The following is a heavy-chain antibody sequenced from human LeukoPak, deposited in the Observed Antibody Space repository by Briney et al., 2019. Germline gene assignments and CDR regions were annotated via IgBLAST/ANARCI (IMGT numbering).Heavy chain of an antibody. CDR3: ASGGIYYGAAFDF. CDR2: INWNGGST. Sequence: PGGSLRLSCAASGFTFDDYGMSWVRQTPGKVLEWVSGINWNGGSTGYADSVKGRFTISRDNAKNSLYLQMNSLRAEDTALYYCASGGIYYGAAFDFWGQGSLVTVSA. D-gene: IGHD1-26*01. V-gene: IGHV3-20*04. CDR1: GFTFDDYG. J-gene: IGHJ4*02.